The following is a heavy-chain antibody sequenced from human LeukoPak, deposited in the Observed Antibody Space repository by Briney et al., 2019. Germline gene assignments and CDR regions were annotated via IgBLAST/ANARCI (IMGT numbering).Heavy chain of an antibody. D-gene: IGHD3-22*01. J-gene: IGHJ4*02. CDR3: ARAYYDSSGYYPYYFDY. V-gene: IGHV1-69*04. CDR1: GGTFSSYA. CDR2: IIPILGIA. Sequence: SVKVSRKASGGTFSSYAISWVRQAPGQGLEWMGRIIPILGIANYAQKFQGRVTITADKSTSTAYMELSSLRSEDTAVYYCARAYYDSSGYYPYYFDYWGQGTLVTVSS.